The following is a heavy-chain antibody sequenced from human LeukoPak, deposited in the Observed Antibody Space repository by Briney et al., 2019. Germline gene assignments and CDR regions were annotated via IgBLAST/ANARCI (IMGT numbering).Heavy chain of an antibody. Sequence: TSETLSLTCSVSGYSISSGYYWGWIRQPPGKGLEWIGSMYYRGSTDYSPSLKSRVTVSVDTTKNQFSLKLSSVTAADTAVYYCAREFRYYYDSSGHPLGFDYWGQGTLVTVSS. CDR3: AREFRYYYDSSGHPLGFDY. D-gene: IGHD3-22*01. CDR2: MYYRGST. V-gene: IGHV4-38-2*02. J-gene: IGHJ4*02. CDR1: GYSISSGYY.